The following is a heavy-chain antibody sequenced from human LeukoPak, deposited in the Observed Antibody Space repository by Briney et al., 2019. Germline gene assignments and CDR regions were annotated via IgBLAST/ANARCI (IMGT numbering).Heavy chain of an antibody. Sequence: SETLSLTCSVSGGSITNYYWSWIRQPPGKGLEWIGYIFYSGSTNYDPSLKGRVTISVDTSKNQFSLKLSSVTAADTAVYYCARGGSSGYDPFDYWGQGTLVTVSS. D-gene: IGHD5-12*01. CDR3: ARGGSSGYDPFDY. CDR1: GGSITNYY. V-gene: IGHV4-59*01. CDR2: IFYSGST. J-gene: IGHJ4*02.